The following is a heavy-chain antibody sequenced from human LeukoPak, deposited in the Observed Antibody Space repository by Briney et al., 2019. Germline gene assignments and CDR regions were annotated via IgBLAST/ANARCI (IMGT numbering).Heavy chain of an antibody. CDR3: AARPPRAVAGPFDY. D-gene: IGHD6-19*01. Sequence: GGSLRLSCAASRFTFSRYAMGWVRQAPGKGLEWVSTISGTGSSTCYADSVKGRFTISRDSSKNTLYLQMNSLGAEDTAVYYCAARPPRAVAGPFDYWGQGTLVTVSS. J-gene: IGHJ4*02. CDR2: ISGTGSST. V-gene: IGHV3-23*01. CDR1: RFTFSRYA.